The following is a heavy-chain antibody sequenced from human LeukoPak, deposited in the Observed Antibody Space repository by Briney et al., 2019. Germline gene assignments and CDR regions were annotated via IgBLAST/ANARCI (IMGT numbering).Heavy chain of an antibody. D-gene: IGHD1-1*01. J-gene: IGHJ6*03. V-gene: IGHV1-18*01. CDR2: ISAYNGNT. CDR1: GYTFTSYG. Sequence: GASVKVSCKASGYTFTSYGISWARQAPGQGLEWMGWISAYNGNTNYAQKLQGRVTMTTDTSTSTAYMELRSLRSDDTAVYYCASMRVPGPYNWNELSLDYYYYYYMDVWGKGTTVTVSS. CDR3: ASMRVPGPYNWNELSLDYYYYYYMDV.